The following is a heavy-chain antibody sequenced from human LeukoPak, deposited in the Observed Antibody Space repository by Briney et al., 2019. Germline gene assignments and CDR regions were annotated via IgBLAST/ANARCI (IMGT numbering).Heavy chain of an antibody. J-gene: IGHJ4*02. D-gene: IGHD3-10*01. V-gene: IGHV3-30-3*01. CDR2: ISYDGSDK. CDR3: ARTTTPHYYGSGSYALGY. Sequence: PGRSLRLSCAASGFTFSTYAMHWVRQGPGQGLEWVAVISYDGSDKYYADSVKGRFTISRDNSKNTLYLQMSSLSAEDTAVYYCARTTTPHYYGSGSYALGYWGQGTLVTVPS. CDR1: GFTFSTYA.